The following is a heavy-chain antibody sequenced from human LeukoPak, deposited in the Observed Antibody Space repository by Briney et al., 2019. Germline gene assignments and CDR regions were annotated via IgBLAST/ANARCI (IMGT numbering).Heavy chain of an antibody. CDR3: ARGALTFGGVIGHFDY. J-gene: IGHJ4*02. CDR1: GGFISSGSYY. CDR2: IYTSGST. D-gene: IGHD3-16*02. V-gene: IGHV4-61*02. Sequence: SETLSLTCTVSGGFISSGSYYWSWIRQPAGKGLEWIGRIYTSGSTNYNPSLKSRVTISVDTSKNQFSLKLSSVTAADTAVYYCARGALTFGGVIGHFDYWGQGTLVTVSS.